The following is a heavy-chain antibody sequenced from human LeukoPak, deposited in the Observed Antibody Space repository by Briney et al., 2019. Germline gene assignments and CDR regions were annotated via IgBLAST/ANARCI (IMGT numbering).Heavy chain of an antibody. CDR1: GFSFSSFA. D-gene: IGHD1-26*01. V-gene: IGHV3-23*01. CDR2: ISASGGNI. J-gene: IGHJ3*02. CDR3: ARTYSGSYRDAFDI. Sequence: GGSLRLSCVVSGFSFSSFAMTWVRQAPGKGLEWVSLISASGGNIFYADSVKGRFTISRDNSKNTLFLQMNNLRAEDTAVYFCARTYSGSYRDAFDIWGQGTMVTVSS.